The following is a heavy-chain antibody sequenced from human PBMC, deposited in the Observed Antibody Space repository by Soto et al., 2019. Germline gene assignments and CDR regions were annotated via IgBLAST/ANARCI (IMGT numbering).Heavy chain of an antibody. CDR2: INAGNGNT. CDR3: ARDRIYDNWFDP. J-gene: IGHJ5*02. D-gene: IGHD2-2*01. Sequence: ASVKVSCKASGYTFTSYAMHWVRQAPGQRLEWMGGINAGNGNTKYSQKFQGRVTITRDTSASTAYMELSSLRSEDTAVYYCARDRIYDNWFDPWGQGTLVTVSS. V-gene: IGHV1-3*01. CDR1: GYTFTSYA.